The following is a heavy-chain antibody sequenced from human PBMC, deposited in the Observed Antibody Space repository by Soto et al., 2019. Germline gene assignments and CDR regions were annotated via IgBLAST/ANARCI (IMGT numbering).Heavy chain of an antibody. CDR2: IYYSGST. CDR3: ARVIVATRQSYYYYYMDV. Sequence: SETLSLTCTVSGGSISSGGYYWSWIRQHPGKGLEWIGYIYYSGSTYYNPSLKSRVTISVDTSKNQFSLKLSSVTAADTAVYYCARVIVATRQSYYYYYMDVWGKGTTVTVS. J-gene: IGHJ6*03. D-gene: IGHD5-12*01. CDR1: GGSISSGGYY. V-gene: IGHV4-31*03.